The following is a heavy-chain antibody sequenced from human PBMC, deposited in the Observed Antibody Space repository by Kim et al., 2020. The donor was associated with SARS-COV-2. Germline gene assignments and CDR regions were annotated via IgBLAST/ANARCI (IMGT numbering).Heavy chain of an antibody. D-gene: IGHD2-15*01. Sequence: GYADSVKGRFTISRDIASNSVYLQMDSLRPDDTAFYYCTKDITPGGADVWRQGTTVTVSS. V-gene: IGHV3-9*01. J-gene: IGHJ6*02. CDR3: TKDITPGGADV.